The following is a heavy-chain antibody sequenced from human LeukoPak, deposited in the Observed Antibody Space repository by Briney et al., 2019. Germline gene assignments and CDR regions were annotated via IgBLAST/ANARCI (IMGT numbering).Heavy chain of an antibody. D-gene: IGHD5-18*01. J-gene: IGHJ4*02. V-gene: IGHV1-18*01. CDR2: ISAYKGNT. Sequence: ASVKVSCKASGYTFTSYGICWVRHAPGQGLERMGWISAYKGNTNYAQKLQGTVTMTTDTSTSTAYTGLRSQRSDDTAVYNCARNLHSYGACYFDYCGQGTPVTASS. CDR3: ARNLHSYGACYFDY. CDR1: GYTFTSYG.